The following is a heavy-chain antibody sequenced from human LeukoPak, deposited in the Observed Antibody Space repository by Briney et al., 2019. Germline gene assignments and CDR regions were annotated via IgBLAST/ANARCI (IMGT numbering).Heavy chain of an antibody. CDR3: AKDMGPLGGTAFDY. CDR2: ISWNSGSI. V-gene: IGHV3-9*01. J-gene: IGHJ4*02. D-gene: IGHD3-16*01. Sequence: PGGSLRLSCAASGFTFDDYAMHWVRQAPGKGLEWVSGISWNSGSIGYADSVKGRFTISRDNAKNSLYLQMNSLRAEDTALYYCAKDMGPLGGTAFDYWGQGTLVTVSS. CDR1: GFTFDDYA.